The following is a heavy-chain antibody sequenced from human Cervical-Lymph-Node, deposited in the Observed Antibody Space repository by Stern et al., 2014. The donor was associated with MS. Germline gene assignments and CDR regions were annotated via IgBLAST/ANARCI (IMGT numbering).Heavy chain of an antibody. CDR2: IYPYDSDT. Sequence: VQLVQSEAEVKKPGESLKISCTLSGYSFTIYYIAWVRQMPGQGLGWMGVIYPYDSDTTYSPSFQGQVTISADKSIATAYLQWSSLRASDTAMYYCARHVQGFDYWGQGTLVTVSS. V-gene: IGHV5-51*01. J-gene: IGHJ4*02. CDR1: GYSFTIYY. CDR3: ARHVQGFDY.